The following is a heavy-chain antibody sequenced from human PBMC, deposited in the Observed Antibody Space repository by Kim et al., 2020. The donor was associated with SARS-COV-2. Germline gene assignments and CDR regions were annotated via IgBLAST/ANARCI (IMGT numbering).Heavy chain of an antibody. J-gene: IGHJ3*02. CDR3: ARDLGDSVGFDM. D-gene: IGHD2-15*01. V-gene: IGHV6-1*01. CDR2: TYYRSKWYD. Sequence: SQTLSLTCAISGDSVSSYSVTWNWIRQSPSRGLEWLGRTYYRSKWYDDYAVSVRSRITINPDTSKNQFSLQLNSLTPEDTAVYYCARDLGDSVGFDMWGQGTVSPSLQ. CDR1: GDSVSSYSVT.